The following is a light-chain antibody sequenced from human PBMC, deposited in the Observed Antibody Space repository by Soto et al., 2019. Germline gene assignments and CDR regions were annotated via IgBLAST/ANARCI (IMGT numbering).Light chain of an antibody. CDR1: ESVSSY. CDR3: QQRRSWPRT. V-gene: IGKV3-11*01. Sequence: EIVLTQSPATLSLSPGERATLSCRADESVSSYLAWYQQKPGQAPRLLIYDASNRATGIPARFSGSGSGTDFTLTVSSLEPEDFAVYYCQQRRSWPRTFGQGTKVDIK. J-gene: IGKJ1*01. CDR2: DAS.